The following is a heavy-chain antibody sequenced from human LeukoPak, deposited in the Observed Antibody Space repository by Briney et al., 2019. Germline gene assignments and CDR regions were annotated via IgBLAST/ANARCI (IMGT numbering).Heavy chain of an antibody. CDR2: IYPADSDT. D-gene: IGHD3-9*01. J-gene: IGHJ4*02. Sequence: GEALKISCKGSGSSFTSYWIGGVRQMPGKGLEGMGIIYPADSDTRYSPSFQGQVTISADKSISTAYLQWSSLKASDTAMYYCARFSDILTGSDYWGQGTLVTVSS. CDR1: GSSFTSYW. V-gene: IGHV5-51*01. CDR3: ARFSDILTGSDY.